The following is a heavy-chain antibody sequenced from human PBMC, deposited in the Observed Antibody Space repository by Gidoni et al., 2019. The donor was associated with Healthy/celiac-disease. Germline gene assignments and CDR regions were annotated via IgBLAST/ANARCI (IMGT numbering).Heavy chain of an antibody. J-gene: IGHJ4*02. D-gene: IGHD3-3*01. CDR1: GYSISSGYY. CDR3: AREGDDFWSGYRRYYFDY. Sequence: QVQLQESGPGLVKPSETLSLTCAVSGYSISSGYYCGWIRQPPGKGLEWIGSIYHSGSTYYNPSLKSRVTISVDTSKNQFSLKLSSVTAADTAVYYCAREGDDFWSGYRRYYFDYWGQGTLVTVSS. V-gene: IGHV4-38-2*02. CDR2: IYHSGST.